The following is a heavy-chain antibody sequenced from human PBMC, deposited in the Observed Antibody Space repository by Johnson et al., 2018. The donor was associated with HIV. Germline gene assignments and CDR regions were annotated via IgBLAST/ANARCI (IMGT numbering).Heavy chain of an antibody. Sequence: QVQLVESGGGVVQPGRSLRLSCAASGITFSNYGTHWVRQAPGKGLEWVAGLWYDGSNKYYADCVKGRFSISRDNSKNTLYLQMNSLRADDTAVYYCAKCIWGSSLIDAFDIWGQGTMVTVSS. CDR3: AKCIWGSSLIDAFDI. D-gene: IGHD6-13*01. CDR1: GITFSNYG. V-gene: IGHV3-33*06. J-gene: IGHJ3*02. CDR2: LWYDGSNK.